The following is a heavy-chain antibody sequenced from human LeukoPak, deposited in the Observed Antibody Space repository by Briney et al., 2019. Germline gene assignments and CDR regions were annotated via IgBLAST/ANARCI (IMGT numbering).Heavy chain of an antibody. V-gene: IGHV4-31*03. D-gene: IGHD2-21*02. J-gene: IGHJ3*02. CDR2: IYYSGST. CDR3: ARGTRHIVVVTAIPGAFHI. CDR1: GGSISRGGYY. Sequence: SQTLSLTCTVSGGSISRGGYYWSWIRQHPGKGVEWIGYIYYSGSTYCIPSLRSRVTISVDTSKNPFSLRLSSVTAADTAVYYLARGTRHIVVVTAIPGAFHIWGQGTMVTVSS.